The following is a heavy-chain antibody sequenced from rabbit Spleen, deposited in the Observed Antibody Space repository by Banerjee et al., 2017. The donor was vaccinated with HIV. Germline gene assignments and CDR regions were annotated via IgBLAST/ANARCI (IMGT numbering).Heavy chain of an antibody. D-gene: IGHD1-1*01. Sequence: QEQLEESGGGLVKPEGSLTLTCKASGVSFSSYYMCWVRQAPGKELEWIGCIDTSSGSTWYASRAKGRFTISKTSSTTVTLQMTRLTAADTATYFCARDLVGVIGWNFYLWGQGTLVTVS. CDR1: GVSFSSYY. CDR2: IDTSSGST. V-gene: IGHV1S45*01. CDR3: ARDLVGVIGWNFYL. J-gene: IGHJ4*01.